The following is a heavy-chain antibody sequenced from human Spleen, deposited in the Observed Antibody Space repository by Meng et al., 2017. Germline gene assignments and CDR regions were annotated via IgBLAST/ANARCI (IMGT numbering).Heavy chain of an antibody. Sequence: GESLKISCAASGFSVSSNYMSWGRQAPGKGLEWVSYVSSSDSDIYYADSVKGRFTISRDNTKNSLYLQMNSLRADDMAVYYCARYYGGTGYYYYFDHWGQGTLVTVSS. V-gene: IGHV3-11*04. J-gene: IGHJ4*02. CDR2: VSSSDSDI. CDR3: ARYYGGTGYYYYFDH. D-gene: IGHD3-22*01. CDR1: GFSVSSNY.